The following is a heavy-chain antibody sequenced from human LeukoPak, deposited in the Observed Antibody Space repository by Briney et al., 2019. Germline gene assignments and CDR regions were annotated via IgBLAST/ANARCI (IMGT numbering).Heavy chain of an antibody. J-gene: IGHJ4*02. Sequence: SETLSLTCTVSGGSISTYYWSWIRQPPGKGLEWIGYIYHTGSTSYNPSFKSRVTISVDTSKNQFSLKLSSVTAADTAVYYCARRLSYSNLLYWGQGTLVTVSS. V-gene: IGHV4-59*08. D-gene: IGHD4-11*01. CDR1: GGSISTYY. CDR2: IYHTGST. CDR3: ARRLSYSNLLY.